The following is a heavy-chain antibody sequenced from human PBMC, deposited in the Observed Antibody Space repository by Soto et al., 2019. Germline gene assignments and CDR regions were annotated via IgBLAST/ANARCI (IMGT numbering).Heavy chain of an antibody. CDR2: IGPESGAT. V-gene: IGHV1-2*02. J-gene: IGHJ4*02. CDR3: GRGRSGQIVVFY. Sequence: SVKVSCKASGYSFTGHYIHWVRQAPEQGPEWMGEIGPESGATRYAQKFQGRVTMTMDTTITTVYMELNNLRPDDTAIYYCGRGRSGQIVVFYWGQGTPVTVSS. CDR1: GYSFTGHY. D-gene: IGHD1-26*01.